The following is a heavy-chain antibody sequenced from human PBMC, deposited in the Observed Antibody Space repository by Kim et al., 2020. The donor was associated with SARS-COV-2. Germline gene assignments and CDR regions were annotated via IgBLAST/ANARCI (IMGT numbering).Heavy chain of an antibody. CDR1: GFTLSLYS. CDR2: ISGTGTIT. CDR3: GRENYWAFDI. Sequence: GGSLRLSCATSGFTLSLYSMNWVRQSPGKGLEWVSHISGTGTITKHADSVRGRFTISRDNAKNSLFLQMNGLRAEDTVVYYCGRENYWAFDIWGPGTMVT. V-gene: IGHV3-48*04. J-gene: IGHJ3*02. D-gene: IGHD2-15*01.